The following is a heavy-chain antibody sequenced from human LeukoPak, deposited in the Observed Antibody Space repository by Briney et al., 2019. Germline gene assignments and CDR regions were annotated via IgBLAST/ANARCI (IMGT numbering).Heavy chain of an antibody. D-gene: IGHD4-11*01. V-gene: IGHV1-2*02. Sequence: GASVKVSCKASGYTFTGYYMHWVRQAPGQGLEWMGWINPSSGGTNYAQKFQGRVTMTRDTSISTAYMELSRLRSDDTAVYYCARDADNYTGGWFDPWGQGTLVTVSS. CDR3: ARDADNYTGGWFDP. J-gene: IGHJ5*02. CDR1: GYTFTGYY. CDR2: INPSSGGT.